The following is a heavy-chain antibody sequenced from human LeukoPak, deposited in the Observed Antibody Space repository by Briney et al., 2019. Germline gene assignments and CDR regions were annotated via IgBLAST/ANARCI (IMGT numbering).Heavy chain of an antibody. V-gene: IGHV3-21*01. CDR3: AVGWDGVRSFAY. CDR2: ISSSSSYI. CDR1: GFTFSSCS. J-gene: IGHJ4*02. Sequence: GGSLRLSCAASGFTFSSCSMNWVRQAPGKGLEWVSSISSSSSYIYYADSVKGRFTISRDNAKNSLYMQMNSLRVEDTAVYYCAVGWDGVRSFAYWGQGTLVTVSS. D-gene: IGHD3-3*01.